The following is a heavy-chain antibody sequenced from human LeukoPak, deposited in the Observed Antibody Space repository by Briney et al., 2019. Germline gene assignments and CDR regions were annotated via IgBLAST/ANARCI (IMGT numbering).Heavy chain of an antibody. CDR2: IKQDGSER. V-gene: IGHV3-7*04. D-gene: IGHD2-15*01. CDR1: GFTFSSYW. CDR3: ARGPSGGNGFSY. J-gene: IGHJ4*02. Sequence: GGSLRLSCAASGFTFSSYWMSWVRQAPGKGLEGVANIKQDGSERYYVDSVKGRFTISRGNAKNSLYLQMNSLRAVDTAVYYCARGPSGGNGFSYWGLGTLVTVSS.